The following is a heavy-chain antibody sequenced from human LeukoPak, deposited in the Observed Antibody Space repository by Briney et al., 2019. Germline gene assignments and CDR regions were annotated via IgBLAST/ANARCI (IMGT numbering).Heavy chain of an antibody. CDR3: ARTQSQSGSYRYYFGY. D-gene: IGHD1-26*01. CDR2: IYYISNT. Sequence: SETLSLTCTVSGASVGSAGYYWSWILQPQGGGVEWIGYIYYISNTNYNPSLKSRVTMSVDPSKNQFSLKLNSVTAADTAVYYCARTQSQSGSYRYYFGYWGQGTLVTVSS. V-gene: IGHV4-61*08. J-gene: IGHJ4*02. CDR1: GASVGSAGYY.